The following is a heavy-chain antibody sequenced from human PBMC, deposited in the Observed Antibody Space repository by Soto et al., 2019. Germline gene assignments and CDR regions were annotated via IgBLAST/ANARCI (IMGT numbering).Heavy chain of an antibody. Sequence: ASVKVSFQASGGTLSSHAISWGRQAPGQRPEWVGGFIPIFGTANYAQKFQGRVTITADESTSTAYMELSSLRSEDTAVYYCARAQNPVAVRVQRLGYYYYGMDVWGQGTTVTVSS. D-gene: IGHD2-15*01. CDR3: ARAQNPVAVRVQRLGYYYYGMDV. J-gene: IGHJ6*02. CDR1: GGTLSSHA. CDR2: FIPIFGTA. V-gene: IGHV1-69*01.